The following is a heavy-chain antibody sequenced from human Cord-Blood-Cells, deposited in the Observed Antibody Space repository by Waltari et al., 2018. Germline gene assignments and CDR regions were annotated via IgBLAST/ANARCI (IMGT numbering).Heavy chain of an antibody. CDR1: GGSFSGYY. D-gene: IGHD3-3*01. CDR2: VKHSGSN. Sequence: QVQLQQWGAGLLKPSATLSLTCAVYGGSFSGYYWSWLRQPHGKGLGWIGEVKHSGSNNNIRSLKTRVTISVDTSKNQFSLKLCSVTAADTAVYYCAGATYDFWSGYRYYYYYYYMDVWGKGTTVTVSS. CDR3: AGATYDFWSGYRYYYYYYYMDV. J-gene: IGHJ6*03. V-gene: IGHV4-34*01.